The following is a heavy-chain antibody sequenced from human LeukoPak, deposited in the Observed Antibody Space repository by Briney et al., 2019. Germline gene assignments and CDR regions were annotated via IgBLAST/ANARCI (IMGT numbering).Heavy chain of an antibody. CDR3: ARDEHQYVHASSVRFDY. Sequence: PGGSLRLSCAASGFTFSSYWMGWVRQAPGKGLEWVANIKHDGSEEYYVGSVRGRFSISRDNAKSSLYLQMNSLRAEDTAVYFCARDEHQYVHASSVRFDYWGQGILVTVSA. CDR1: GFTFSSYW. D-gene: IGHD6-19*01. J-gene: IGHJ4*02. V-gene: IGHV3-7*04. CDR2: IKHDGSEE.